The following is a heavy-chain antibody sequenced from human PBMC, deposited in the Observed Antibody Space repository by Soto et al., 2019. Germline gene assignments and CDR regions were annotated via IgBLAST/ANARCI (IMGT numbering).Heavy chain of an antibody. CDR3: ARATRGYYYYGMDV. V-gene: IGHV3-21*01. CDR1: GFTFSSYS. Sequence: GGPLRLSCAASGFTFSSYSMNWVRQAPGKGLEWVSSISSSSSYIYYADSVKGRFTISRDNAKNSLYLQMNSLRAEDTAVYYCARATRGYYYYGMDVWGQGTTVTVSS. D-gene: IGHD2-2*01. J-gene: IGHJ6*02. CDR2: ISSSSSYI.